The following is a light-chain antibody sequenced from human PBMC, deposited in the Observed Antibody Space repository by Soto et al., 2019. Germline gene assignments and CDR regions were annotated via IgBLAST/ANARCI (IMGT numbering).Light chain of an antibody. Sequence: EIVMTQSPATLSVSPGERATLSCRASQSVSSNLAWYQQKPGQAPRLLIYGASTRATGIPARFSGSGSGTEFTLTISRLQSEDFAVYYCKQYNNWPLTFGQGTKVDI. CDR1: QSVSSN. V-gene: IGKV3-15*01. J-gene: IGKJ1*01. CDR2: GAS. CDR3: KQYNNWPLT.